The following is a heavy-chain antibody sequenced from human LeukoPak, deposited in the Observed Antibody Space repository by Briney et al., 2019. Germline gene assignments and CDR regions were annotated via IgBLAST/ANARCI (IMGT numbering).Heavy chain of an antibody. Sequence: GGSLRLSCAASGFTFSSYGMHWVRQAPGKGLEWVSGISWNSGSIGYADSVKGRFTISRDNAKNSLYLQMNSLRAEDTALYYCAKGYGSGSYYNTDYWGQGTLVTVSS. CDR1: GFTFSSYG. D-gene: IGHD3-10*01. CDR3: AKGYGSGSYYNTDY. CDR2: ISWNSGSI. V-gene: IGHV3-9*01. J-gene: IGHJ4*02.